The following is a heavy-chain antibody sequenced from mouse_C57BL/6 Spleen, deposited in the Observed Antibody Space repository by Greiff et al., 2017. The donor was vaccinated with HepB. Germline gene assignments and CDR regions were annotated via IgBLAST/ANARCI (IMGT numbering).Heavy chain of an antibody. V-gene: IGHV1-61*01. D-gene: IGHD2-14*01. J-gene: IGHJ1*03. Sequence: QVQLQQPGAELVRPGSSVKLSCKASGYTFTSYWMDWVKQRPGQGLEWIGNIYPSDSETHYNQKFKDKATLTVDKSSSTAYMQLSSLTSEDSAVYYCAKEFRRSWYFDVWGTGTTVTVSS. CDR3: AKEFRRSWYFDV. CDR1: GYTFTSYW. CDR2: IYPSDSET.